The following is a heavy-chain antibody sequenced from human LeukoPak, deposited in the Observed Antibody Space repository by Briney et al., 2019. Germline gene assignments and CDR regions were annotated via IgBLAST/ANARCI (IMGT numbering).Heavy chain of an antibody. D-gene: IGHD1-14*01. CDR1: GFTFSSYA. Sequence: GGSLRLSCAASGFTFSSYAMHWVRQAPGKGLEWVAVISYDGSNRYYADSVKGRFTISRDNSKNTLYLQMNSLRAEDTAVYYCARDGTGRSSGMDVWGQGTTVTVSS. J-gene: IGHJ6*02. CDR2: ISYDGSNR. V-gene: IGHV3-30*04. CDR3: ARDGTGRSSGMDV.